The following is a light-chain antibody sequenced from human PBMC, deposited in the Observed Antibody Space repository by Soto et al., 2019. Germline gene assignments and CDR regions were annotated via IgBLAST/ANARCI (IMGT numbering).Light chain of an antibody. J-gene: IGLJ2*01. CDR2: TNN. CDR3: AAWDDSPGSVV. CDR1: SSNNGSNT. Sequence: QSVLTQPPSASGTPGQRVTISCSGSSSNNGSNTVSWYQQLPGTAPKFLIFTNNQRPSGGPDRFSGSKSGSSAALPISGLQSEDEADYYYAAWDDSPGSVVFGGGTKLTVL. V-gene: IGLV1-44*01.